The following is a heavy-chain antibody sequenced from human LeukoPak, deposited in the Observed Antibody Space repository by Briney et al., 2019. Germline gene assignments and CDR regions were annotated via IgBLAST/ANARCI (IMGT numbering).Heavy chain of an antibody. D-gene: IGHD3-22*01. CDR2: IYSGGST. J-gene: IGHJ4*02. Sequence: PGGSLRLSCAASGFTVSSNYMSWVRQAPGKGLEWVSVIYSGGSTYYADSVKGRFTISRDNSKNTLYLQMNSLRAEDTAVYYCAKDPTDYDSSGYYYVGGDYFDYWGQGTLVTVSS. CDR3: AKDPTDYDSSGYYYVGGDYFDY. CDR1: GFTVSSNY. V-gene: IGHV3-53*01.